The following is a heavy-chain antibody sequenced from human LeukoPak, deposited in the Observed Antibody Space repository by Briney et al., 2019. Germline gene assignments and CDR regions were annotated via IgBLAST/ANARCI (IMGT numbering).Heavy chain of an antibody. V-gene: IGHV3-23*01. Sequence: GGTLRLSCAASGFTFSRYGMSWVRQAPGKGLEWVSAISGSGGRTYYADSVKGRFTISRDNAKNSLYLQMSSLRAEDTAVYYCARDRIEQQRTLGRSTDYYSYYYMDVWGKGTTVTVSS. D-gene: IGHD6-13*01. CDR3: ARDRIEQQRTLGRSTDYYSYYYMDV. CDR1: GFTFSRYG. CDR2: ISGSGGRT. J-gene: IGHJ6*03.